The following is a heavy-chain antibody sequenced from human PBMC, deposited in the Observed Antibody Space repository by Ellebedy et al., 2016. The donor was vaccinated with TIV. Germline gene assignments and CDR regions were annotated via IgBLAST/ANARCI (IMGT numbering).Heavy chain of an antibody. CDR1: GFTFSSYW. V-gene: IGHV3-74*01. CDR2: INADGRSR. Sequence: GGSLRLSXAASGFTFSSYWMHWVRQAPGKGLVWVSRINADGRSRSYADSVKGRFTISRDNGKNSLYLQMNSLRGEDTAVYYCAREVGGGGAYWGQGTLVTVPS. J-gene: IGHJ4*02. D-gene: IGHD2-21*01. CDR3: AREVGGGGAY.